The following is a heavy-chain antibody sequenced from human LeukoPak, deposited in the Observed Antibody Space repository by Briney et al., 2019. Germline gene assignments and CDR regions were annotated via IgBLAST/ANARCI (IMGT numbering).Heavy chain of an antibody. V-gene: IGHV3-23*01. D-gene: IGHD2-15*01. CDR1: GFTFGSYA. CDR3: AKTTTGYSSGRYPAWPIDY. J-gene: IGHJ4*02. CDR2: IFGSGGSA. Sequence: GGSLRLSCAASGFTFGSYAMDWVRQAPGKGVEGVSGIFGSGGSAHYADSVKGRFTISRDNSKNTVYLQMDSLRAEDTAIYYCAKTTTGYSSGRYPAWPIDYWGQGTLVTVSS.